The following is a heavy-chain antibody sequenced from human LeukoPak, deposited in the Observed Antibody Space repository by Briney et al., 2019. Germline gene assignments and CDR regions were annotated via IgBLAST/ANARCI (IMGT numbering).Heavy chain of an antibody. J-gene: IGHJ4*02. CDR1: GYTFTSYG. Sequence: ASVKVSCKAPGYTFTSYGISWVRQAPGQGLEWMGWISAYNGNTNYAQKLQGRVTMTTDTSTSTAYMELRSLRSDDTAVYYCARDQTRYYYDSSGYPDYWGQGTLVTVSS. D-gene: IGHD3-22*01. CDR3: ARDQTRYYYDSSGYPDY. CDR2: ISAYNGNT. V-gene: IGHV1-18*01.